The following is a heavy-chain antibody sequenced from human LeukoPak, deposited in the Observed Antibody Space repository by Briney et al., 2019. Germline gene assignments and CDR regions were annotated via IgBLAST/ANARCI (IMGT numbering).Heavy chain of an antibody. CDR2: ISYDGSNK. D-gene: IGHD2-2*01. CDR3: AKGICSSTSCPLGY. Sequence: PGGSLRLSCAASGFTFRSYGMHWVRQAPGKGVEWVAVISYDGSNKYYADSVKGRFTISRDNSMTTLYLQMNSLRAEDTAVYYCAKGICSSTSCPLGYWGQGTLVTVSS. V-gene: IGHV3-30*18. CDR1: GFTFRSYG. J-gene: IGHJ4*02.